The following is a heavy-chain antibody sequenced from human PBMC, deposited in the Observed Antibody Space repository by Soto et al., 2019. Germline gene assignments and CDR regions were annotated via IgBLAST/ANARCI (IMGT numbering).Heavy chain of an antibody. J-gene: IGHJ5*02. CDR3: AGVSRGSNWFDP. CDR2: INSGNGNT. Sequence: GASVKVSCKASGYTFTTYYMHWVRQAPGQRLEWMGWINSGNGNTKYSQKFQGRVTITRDTSANTAYMELSSLRSEDTAVYYCAGVSRGSNWFDPWGQGTLVTVSS. CDR1: GYTFTTYY. V-gene: IGHV1-3*01. D-gene: IGHD3-10*01.